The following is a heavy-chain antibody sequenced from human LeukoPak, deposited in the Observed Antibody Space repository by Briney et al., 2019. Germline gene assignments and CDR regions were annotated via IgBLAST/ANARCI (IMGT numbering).Heavy chain of an antibody. CDR1: GFSFSSYA. J-gene: IGHJ1*01. CDR2: MSSSDDGR. CDR3: AKVGVPATGGFHH. Sequence: GGSLRLSCATSGFSFSSYAMSWVRQAPGKGLEWVSAMSSSDDGRYYAASVKGRFTISRDNSKNTLYLQMNSLRAEDTAIYYCAKVGVPATGGFHHWGQGTLVTVSS. V-gene: IGHV3-23*01. D-gene: IGHD6-13*01.